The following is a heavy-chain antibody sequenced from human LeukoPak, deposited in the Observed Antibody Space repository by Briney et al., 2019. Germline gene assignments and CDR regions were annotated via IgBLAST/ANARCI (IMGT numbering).Heavy chain of an antibody. Sequence: ASVKVSCKASGYTFASHGISWVRQAPGQGLEWMGWISAYNGNTNYAQKLQGRVTMTTDTSTSTAYMELRSLRSDDTAVYYCARLSGDPQFFGVVTFFDHWGQGTLVTVSS. CDR1: GYTFASHG. CDR2: ISAYNGNT. D-gene: IGHD3-3*01. V-gene: IGHV1-18*01. CDR3: ARLSGDPQFFGVVTFFDH. J-gene: IGHJ4*02.